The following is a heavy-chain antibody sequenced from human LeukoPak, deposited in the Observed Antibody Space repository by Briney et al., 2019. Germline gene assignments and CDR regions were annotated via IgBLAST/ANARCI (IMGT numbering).Heavy chain of an antibody. CDR3: ARRTYYYDSSGYSSFDY. CDR1: GYSFTNYW. D-gene: IGHD3-22*01. Sequence: GESLKISCKGSGYSFTNYWIGWVRQMPGKGLEWMGIIYPGDSDTRYSPSFQGQVTISADKSISTAYLQWSSLKASDTAMYYCARRTYYYDSSGYSSFDYWGQGTLVTVSS. V-gene: IGHV5-51*01. CDR2: IYPGDSDT. J-gene: IGHJ4*02.